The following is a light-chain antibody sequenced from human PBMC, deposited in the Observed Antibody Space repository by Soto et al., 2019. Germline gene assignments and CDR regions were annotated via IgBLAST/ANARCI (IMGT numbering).Light chain of an antibody. J-gene: IGKJ3*01. CDR1: QGITNS. Sequence: DIQMTQAPSSLSASVGDRVTITCRASQGITNSSAGYQQKPGKNPKLLIYAASTLQSGVPSRFSGSGSGTDFTLTISSLQPEDVATYYCQKYSSAPFTFGPGTKVEFK. V-gene: IGKV1-27*01. CDR2: AAS. CDR3: QKYSSAPFT.